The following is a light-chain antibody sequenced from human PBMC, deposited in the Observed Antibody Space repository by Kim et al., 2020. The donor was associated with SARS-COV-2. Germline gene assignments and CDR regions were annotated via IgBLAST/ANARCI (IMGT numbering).Light chain of an antibody. CDR2: AAS. V-gene: IGKV1-16*02. CDR3: LQYYSEPLT. CDR1: QGIGNF. Sequence: ASIGDKVIITCRASQGIGNFLAWFQQKPGKAPKSLMYAASTLQTGVPSKFSGSGSGTDFTLTITSLQPEDFATYYCLQYYSEPLTFGGGTKVDIK. J-gene: IGKJ4*01.